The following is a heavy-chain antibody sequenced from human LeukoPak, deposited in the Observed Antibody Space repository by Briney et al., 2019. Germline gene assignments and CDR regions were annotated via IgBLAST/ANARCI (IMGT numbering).Heavy chain of an antibody. Sequence: PGGSLRLSCAVSGFTFSSYAMSWVRRAPGKGLEWVSTISDSSDRTYYADSVKGRFTISRDNSKNTLYLQMNSLRAEDTAVYSCALCRLPFYGMDVWGQGTTVTVSS. CDR2: ISDSSDRT. J-gene: IGHJ6*02. CDR3: ALCRLPFYGMDV. CDR1: GFTFSSYA. V-gene: IGHV3-23*01. D-gene: IGHD2-2*01.